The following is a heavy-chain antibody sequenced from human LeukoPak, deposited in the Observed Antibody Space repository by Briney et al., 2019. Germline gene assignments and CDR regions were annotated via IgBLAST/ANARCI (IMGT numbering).Heavy chain of an antibody. V-gene: IGHV4-59*01. Sequence: SETLSLTCTVSGGSISTYYWSCIRQPPGKGLEWIGYIYYSGSTNYNPSLKSRVTMSVDTSKNQFSLKLSSVTAADTAVYYCARGPGYSYGQTDYWGQGTLVTVSS. CDR1: GGSISTYY. CDR3: ARGPGYSYGQTDY. CDR2: IYYSGST. D-gene: IGHD5-18*01. J-gene: IGHJ4*02.